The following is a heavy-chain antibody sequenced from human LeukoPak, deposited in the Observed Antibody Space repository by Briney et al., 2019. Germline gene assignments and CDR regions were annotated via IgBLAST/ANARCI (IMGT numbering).Heavy chain of an antibody. D-gene: IGHD3-10*01. J-gene: IGHJ4*02. V-gene: IGHV3-23*01. Sequence: GGSLRLSCAASGFTFPSYAMSWVRQAPGKGLEWVSGITNSGGNTYYADSVKGRFTISRDNSKSTLYLQMNSLRAEDTAVYYCAREGWDGSGSLDYWGQGTLVTVSS. CDR3: AREGWDGSGSLDY. CDR2: ITNSGGNT. CDR1: GFTFPSYA.